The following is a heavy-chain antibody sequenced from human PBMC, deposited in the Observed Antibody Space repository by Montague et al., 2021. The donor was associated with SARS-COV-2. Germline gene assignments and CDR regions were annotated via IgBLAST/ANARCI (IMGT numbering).Heavy chain of an antibody. D-gene: IGHD3-10*01. Sequence: SLRLSCAASGFTFSSYWMSWVRQAPGKGLEWVSAISGSGGSTYYADSVKGRFTISRDNSKNTLYLQMNSLRAEDTAVYYCAKRGVLLWFGGAFDYWGQGTLVTVSS. CDR1: GFTFSSYW. CDR2: ISGSGGST. J-gene: IGHJ4*02. CDR3: AKRGVLLWFGGAFDY. V-gene: IGHV3-23*01.